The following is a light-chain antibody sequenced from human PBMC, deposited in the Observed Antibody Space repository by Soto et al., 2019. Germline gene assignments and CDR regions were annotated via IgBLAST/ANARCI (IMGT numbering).Light chain of an antibody. CDR1: SSDVGAYNS. Sequence: QSVLTQPASVSGSPGQSITISCTGTSSDVGAYNSVSWYQQHPGKAPKLMIYEVSNRASGVSDRFSASKSGNTASLTISGLQPADEADYHCSSYTSRSTHVFGTGTKLTVL. CDR3: SSYTSRSTHV. V-gene: IGLV2-14*01. CDR2: EVS. J-gene: IGLJ1*01.